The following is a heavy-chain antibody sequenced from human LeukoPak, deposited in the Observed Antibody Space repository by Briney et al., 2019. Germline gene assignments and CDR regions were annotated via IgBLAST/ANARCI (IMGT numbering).Heavy chain of an antibody. Sequence: TGGSLRLSCAASGFTFSNYDMHWVRQAPGKGLEWVSAISSSSSYIYYADSIKGRFTISRDNAENSLYLQMNSLRAVDTAVYFCARGEEKATITALDSWGQGILVTVSS. J-gene: IGHJ4*02. V-gene: IGHV3-21*01. CDR2: ISSSSSYI. D-gene: IGHD5-24*01. CDR1: GFTFSNYD. CDR3: ARGEEKATITALDS.